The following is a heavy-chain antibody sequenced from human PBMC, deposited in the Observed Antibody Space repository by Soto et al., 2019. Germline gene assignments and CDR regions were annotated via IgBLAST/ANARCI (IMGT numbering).Heavy chain of an antibody. J-gene: IGHJ4*01. Sequence: EVQLVESGGGLVQPGGSLRLSCAASGFTFSSYSMNWVRQAPGKGLEWVSYISSSSSTIYYADSVKGRFTISRDNAKNSLYLQMNSLRDEDTAVYYCARDRDGYCSSTSCYTPQFDYWGHGTLVTVSS. V-gene: IGHV3-48*02. CDR2: ISSSSSTI. D-gene: IGHD2-2*02. CDR3: ARDRDGYCSSTSCYTPQFDY. CDR1: GFTFSSYS.